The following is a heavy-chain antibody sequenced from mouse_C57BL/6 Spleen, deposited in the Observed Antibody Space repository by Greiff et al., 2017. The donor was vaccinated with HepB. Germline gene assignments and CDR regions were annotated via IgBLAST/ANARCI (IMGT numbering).Heavy chain of an antibody. Sequence: VKLQQSGPGLVQPSQSLSITCTVSGFSLTSYGVHWVRQSPGKGLEWLGVIWSGGSTDYNAAFISRLSISKDNSKSQVFFKMNSLQADDKAIYYCARNWGGPYYAMDYWGQGTSVTVSS. V-gene: IGHV2-2*01. D-gene: IGHD1-1*02. CDR3: ARNWGGPYYAMDY. J-gene: IGHJ4*01. CDR1: GFSLTSYG. CDR2: IWSGGST.